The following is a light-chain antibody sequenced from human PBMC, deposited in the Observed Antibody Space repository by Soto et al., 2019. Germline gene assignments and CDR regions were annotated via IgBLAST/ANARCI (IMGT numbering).Light chain of an antibody. V-gene: IGKV2-28*01. CDR1: QRLLHSNGNIF. J-gene: IGKJ2*01. Sequence: EIVMTQSPPSLTVTPGEPASISCSSSQRLLHSNGNIFLDWYLQKPGQSPQLLIYLGFNRASGVPDRVSGSGAGTDFTLKISRGEAEDAGVYYCMQALQTPYTFGQGTKLEIK. CDR2: LGF. CDR3: MQALQTPYT.